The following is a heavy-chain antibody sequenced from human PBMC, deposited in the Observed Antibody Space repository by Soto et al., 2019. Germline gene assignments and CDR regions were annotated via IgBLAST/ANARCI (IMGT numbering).Heavy chain of an antibody. V-gene: IGHV4-34*01. CDR2: INHSGST. Sequence: SETLSLTCAVYGGSFSGYYWSWIRQPPGKGPEWIGEINHSGSTNYNPSLKSRVTISVDTSKNQFSLKLSSVTAADTAVYYCARGPAYYYGSGTFGWFDPWGQGTLVTVSS. CDR1: GGSFSGYY. CDR3: ARGPAYYYGSGTFGWFDP. D-gene: IGHD3-10*01. J-gene: IGHJ5*02.